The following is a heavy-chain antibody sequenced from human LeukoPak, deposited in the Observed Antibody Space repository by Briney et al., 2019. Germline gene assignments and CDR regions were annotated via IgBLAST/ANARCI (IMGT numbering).Heavy chain of an antibody. Sequence: SETLSLTCTVSGGSISSYYWSWIRQPPGKGLEWIGYIYYSGSTNYNPSLKSRVTISVDTSKDQFSLKLSSVTAADTAVYYCAREGIAAAGTDYYYGMDVWGKGTTVTVSS. V-gene: IGHV4-59*01. CDR2: IYYSGST. D-gene: IGHD6-13*01. J-gene: IGHJ6*04. CDR3: AREGIAAAGTDYYYGMDV. CDR1: GGSISSYY.